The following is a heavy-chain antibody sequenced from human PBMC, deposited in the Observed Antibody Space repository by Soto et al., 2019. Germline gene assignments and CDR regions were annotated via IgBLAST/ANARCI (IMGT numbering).Heavy chain of an antibody. J-gene: IGHJ4*02. CDR3: ARRYGGNFDY. D-gene: IGHD3-16*01. V-gene: IGHV4-59*01. CDR1: GGSISSYY. CDR2: IYYSGST. Sequence: SETLSPTCTVSGGSISSYYWTWIRQPPGKGLEWIGYIYYSGSTNYNPSLKSRVTISVDTSKNQFSLKLSSVTAADTAVYYCARRYGGNFDYWGQGTLVTVSS.